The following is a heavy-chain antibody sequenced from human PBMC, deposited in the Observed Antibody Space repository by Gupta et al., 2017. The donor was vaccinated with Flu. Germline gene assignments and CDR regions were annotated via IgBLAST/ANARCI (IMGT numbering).Heavy chain of an antibody. CDR1: GFSLSTNGLA. CDR2: IYWDDHQ. V-gene: IGHV2-5*02. CDR3: AHCTTENSCYRGYGDY. Sequence: QITLKESGTTLVKPTQTLTLTCTFSGFSLSTNGLAVGWIRQPPGKALEWLAIIYWDDHQRYSPSLKNRLTITKDTSRNQVVLTLTNRDPVDTGTYYCAHCTTENSCYRGYGDYWGQGTLVSVSS. D-gene: IGHD2-2*02. J-gene: IGHJ4*02.